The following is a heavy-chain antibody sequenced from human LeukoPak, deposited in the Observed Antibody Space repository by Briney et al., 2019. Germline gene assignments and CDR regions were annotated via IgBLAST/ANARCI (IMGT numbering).Heavy chain of an antibody. Sequence: GSLRLSCAASGLTFSSYAMSWVRQAPGKGPEWVSSISGSGGSTYYADSVKGRFTISRDNSKNTLYLQMNGLRAEDTAVYYCAKRYGEYLFDYWGQGTLVTVSS. CDR3: AKRYGEYLFDY. V-gene: IGHV3-23*01. D-gene: IGHD3-10*01. CDR2: ISGSGGST. J-gene: IGHJ4*02. CDR1: GLTFSSYA.